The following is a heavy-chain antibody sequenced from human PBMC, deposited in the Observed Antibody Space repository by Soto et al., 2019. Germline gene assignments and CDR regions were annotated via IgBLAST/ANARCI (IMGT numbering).Heavy chain of an antibody. D-gene: IGHD5-12*01. J-gene: IGHJ3*02. Sequence: PGAALKISCKGSGYSFTRYWIGWVRQMPGKGLEWMGIIYPGDSDTRYSPSFQGQVTISADKSISTAYLQWSSLKASDTAMYYCARGPKYSGYVHAFDIWGQGTMVTVSS. CDR1: GYSFTRYW. CDR3: ARGPKYSGYVHAFDI. CDR2: IYPGDSDT. V-gene: IGHV5-51*01.